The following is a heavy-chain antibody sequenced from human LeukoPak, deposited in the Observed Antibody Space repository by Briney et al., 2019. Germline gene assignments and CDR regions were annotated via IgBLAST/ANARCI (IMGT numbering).Heavy chain of an antibody. CDR2: IDWDDHK. J-gene: IGHJ4*02. CDR3: ARSGIVGATTRLYYFDS. D-gene: IGHD1-26*01. V-gene: IGHV2-70*11. Sequence: SGPTLVNPTQTLTLTCTFSVFSLSTSGMCVSWIRQPPGKALEWLARIDWDDHKYYSTSLKTRLTISKDTSKNQVVLTMTNMDPVDTATYYCARSGIVGATTRLYYFDSWGQGTLVTVSS. CDR1: VFSLSTSGMC.